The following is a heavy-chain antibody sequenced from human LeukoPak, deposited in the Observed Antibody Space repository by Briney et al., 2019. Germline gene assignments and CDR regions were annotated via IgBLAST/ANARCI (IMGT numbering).Heavy chain of an antibody. D-gene: IGHD3-10*01. CDR2: ISYDGSNK. CDR1: GFTFSSYA. CDR3: ARDRGSYYNGENYYCYYGMDV. J-gene: IGHJ6*04. V-gene: IGHV3-30*04. Sequence: GRSLRLSCAASGFTFSSYAMHWVRQAPGKGLEWVAVISYDGSNKYCADSVKGRFTISRDNSKNTLYLQMNSLRAEDTAVYYCARDRGSYYNGENYYCYYGMDVWGKGTTVTVSS.